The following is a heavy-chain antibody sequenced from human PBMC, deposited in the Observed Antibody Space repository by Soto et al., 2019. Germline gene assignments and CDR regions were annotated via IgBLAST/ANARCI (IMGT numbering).Heavy chain of an antibody. Sequence: VQLVESGGGLVQPGRSLRLSCAASGFTFDDYAMHWVRQAPGKGLEWVSGISWNSGSIGYADSVKGRFTISRDNAKNSLYLQMNSLRAEDTALYYCAKGYYYDSSGYYYYYGMDVWGQGTTVTVSS. CDR2: ISWNSGSI. D-gene: IGHD3-22*01. V-gene: IGHV3-9*01. CDR1: GFTFDDYA. J-gene: IGHJ6*02. CDR3: AKGYYYDSSGYYYYYGMDV.